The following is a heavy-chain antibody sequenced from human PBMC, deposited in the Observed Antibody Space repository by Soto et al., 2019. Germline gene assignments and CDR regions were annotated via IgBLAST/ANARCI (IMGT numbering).Heavy chain of an antibody. D-gene: IGHD1-26*01. CDR3: AKGPKGWELQMEGY. V-gene: IGHV3-23*01. Sequence: EVQLLESGGGLVQPGGSLRLSCAASGFTFSSYAMSWVRQAPGKGLEWVSAISGSGGSTYYADSVKGRFTISRDNSKNTLYLQMNSLSAEDTAVYYCAKGPKGWELQMEGYWGQGTLVTVSS. CDR1: GFTFSSYA. J-gene: IGHJ4*02. CDR2: ISGSGGST.